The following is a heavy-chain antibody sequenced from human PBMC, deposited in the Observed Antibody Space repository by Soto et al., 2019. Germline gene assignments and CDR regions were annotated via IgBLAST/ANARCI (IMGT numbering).Heavy chain of an antibody. CDR3: AGAASGYDYYLYYYYYMDV. J-gene: IGHJ6*03. Sequence: ASVKVSCKASGYTFTSYDINWVRQATGQGLEWMGWMNPNSGNTGYAQKFQGRVTRTRNTSISTAYMELSSLISEDTAVYYCAGAASGYDYYLYYYYYMDVWGKGTTVTVSS. V-gene: IGHV1-8*01. CDR2: MNPNSGNT. CDR1: GYTFTSYD. D-gene: IGHD5-12*01.